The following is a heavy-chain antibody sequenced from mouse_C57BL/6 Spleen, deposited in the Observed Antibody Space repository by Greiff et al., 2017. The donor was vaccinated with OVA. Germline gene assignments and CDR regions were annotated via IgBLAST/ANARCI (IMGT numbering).Heavy chain of an antibody. V-gene: IGHV1-9*01. CDR1: GYTFTGYW. CDR2: ILPGSGST. J-gene: IGHJ3*01. D-gene: IGHD2-5*01. Sequence: QVQLQQSGAELMKPGASVKLSCKATGYTFTGYWIEWVKQRPGHGLEWIVEILPGSGSTHYNEKFKGKATFTADTSSNTAYMQLSSLTTEDSAIYYCARWEYSNYVTWFAYWGQGTLVTVSA. CDR3: ARWEYSNYVTWFAY.